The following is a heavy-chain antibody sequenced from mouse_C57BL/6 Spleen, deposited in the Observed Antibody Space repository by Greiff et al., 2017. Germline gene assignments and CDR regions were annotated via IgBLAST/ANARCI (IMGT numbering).Heavy chain of an antibody. J-gene: IGHJ2*01. V-gene: IGHV1-52*01. Sequence: VQLQQPGAELVRPGSSVKLSCKASGYTFTSYWMHWVKQRPIQGLEWIGNIDPSDSETHYNQKFKDKATLTVDKSSSTAYMQLSSLTSEDSAVYYCARSGYYGSSYHYFDYWGQGTTLTVSS. CDR1: GYTFTSYW. CDR3: ARSGYYGSSYHYFDY. D-gene: IGHD1-1*01. CDR2: IDPSDSET.